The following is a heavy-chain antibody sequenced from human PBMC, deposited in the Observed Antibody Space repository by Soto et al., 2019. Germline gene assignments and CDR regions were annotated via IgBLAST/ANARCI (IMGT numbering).Heavy chain of an antibody. D-gene: IGHD3-16*01. Sequence: PSETLSLTCTVSGDSVTSGSYFWNWIRQSPGKGLEWIGYIYYSGSTTYNPSLKSRVSISVDTSKNQFSLKLSSVTAADTAVYYCARAAVMGGGYYYGMDVWGQGTTVTVSS. V-gene: IGHV4-61*01. J-gene: IGHJ6*02. CDR3: ARAAVMGGGYYYGMDV. CDR1: GDSVTSGSYF. CDR2: IYYSGST.